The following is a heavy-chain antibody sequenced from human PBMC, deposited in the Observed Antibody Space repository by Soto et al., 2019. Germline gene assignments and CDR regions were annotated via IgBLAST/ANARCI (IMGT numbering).Heavy chain of an antibody. CDR1: GGSISSYY. CDR2: IYYSGST. J-gene: IGHJ2*01. V-gene: IGHV4-59*08. D-gene: IGHD2-15*01. Sequence: QVQLQESGPGLVKPSETLSLTCTVSGGSISSYYWSWIRQPPGKGLEWIGYIYYSGSTNYNPSLKSRATISVDTSKNQFSRKLSSVTAADTAVYYCAGYCSGGSCYSEGDWYFDLWGRGTLVTVSS. CDR3: AGYCSGGSCYSEGDWYFDL.